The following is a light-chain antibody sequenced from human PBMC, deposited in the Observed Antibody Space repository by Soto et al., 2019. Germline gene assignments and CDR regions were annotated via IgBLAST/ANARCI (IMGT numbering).Light chain of an antibody. CDR3: LLYYGGQLGV. V-gene: IGLV7-43*01. CDR1: SGAVTSGNY. Sequence: QAVVTQEPSLTVSPGGTVTLTCATSSGAVTSGNYPNWFQQKPGQAPRALIYSTNHKYSWTPARFSGSLLGGKAALTLSGVQPEDEADYYCLLYYGGQLGVFGGGTKPTVL. J-gene: IGLJ2*01. CDR2: STN.